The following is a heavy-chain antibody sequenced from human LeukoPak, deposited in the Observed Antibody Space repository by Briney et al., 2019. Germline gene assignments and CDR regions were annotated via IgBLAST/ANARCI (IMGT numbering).Heavy chain of an antibody. CDR2: ISWNSGSI. D-gene: IGHD3-22*01. V-gene: IGHV3-9*03. CDR1: GFTFSSYS. J-gene: IGHJ4*02. Sequence: GGSLRLSCAASGFTFSSYSMNWVRQAPGKGLEWVSGISWNSGSIGYADSVKGRFTISRDNAKNSLCLQMNSLRAEDMALYYCAKSPTYYYDSSGYGYFDYWGQGTLVTVSS. CDR3: AKSPTYYYDSSGYGYFDY.